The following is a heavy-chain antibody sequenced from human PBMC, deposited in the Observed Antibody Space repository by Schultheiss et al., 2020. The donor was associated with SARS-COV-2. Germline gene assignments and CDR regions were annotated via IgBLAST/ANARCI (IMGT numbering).Heavy chain of an antibody. CDR3: AKPGDIVVVVAASKPFDY. V-gene: IGHV3-23*01. Sequence: GESLKISCAASGFTFSSYAMSWVRQAPGKGLEWVSAISGSGGSTYYADSVKGRFTISRDNSKNTLYLQMNSLRAEDTAVYYCAKPGDIVVVVAASKPFDYWGQGTLVTVSS. D-gene: IGHD2-15*01. J-gene: IGHJ4*02. CDR1: GFTFSSYA. CDR2: ISGSGGST.